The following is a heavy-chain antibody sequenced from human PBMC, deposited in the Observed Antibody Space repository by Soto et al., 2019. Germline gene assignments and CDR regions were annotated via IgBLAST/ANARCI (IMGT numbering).Heavy chain of an antibody. CDR1: GFSFSSSS. D-gene: IGHD3-22*01. CDR2: ISYTTSRK. V-gene: IGHV3-48*01. J-gene: IGHJ4*02. Sequence: PGGSLRLSCEASGFSFSSSSMNWLRQAPGKGLEWISYISYTTSRKYYAASVKGRFTISRDNAKNSLYLQMDSLRVEDTAVYYCERDVGHYDSSGYFDYCGQGPQVTVYS. CDR3: ERDVGHYDSSGYFDY.